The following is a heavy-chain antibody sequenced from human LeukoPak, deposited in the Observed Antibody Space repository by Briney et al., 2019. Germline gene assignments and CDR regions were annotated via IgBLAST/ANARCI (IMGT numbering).Heavy chain of an antibody. Sequence: SETLSLTCAVYGGSFSGYYWSWIRQPPGKGLEWIGETNHSGSTNYNPSLQSRVTISVDTSKNQFSLKLSSVTAADTAVYYCARSFFSYFDYWGQGTLVTVSS. D-gene: IGHD2/OR15-2a*01. CDR1: GGSFSGYY. J-gene: IGHJ4*02. V-gene: IGHV4-34*01. CDR2: TNHSGST. CDR3: ARSFFSYFDY.